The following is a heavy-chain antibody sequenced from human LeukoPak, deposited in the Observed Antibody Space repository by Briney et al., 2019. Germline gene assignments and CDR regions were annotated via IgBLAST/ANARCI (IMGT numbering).Heavy chain of an antibody. D-gene: IGHD5-12*01. V-gene: IGHV4-31*03. CDR2: IYYSGTT. J-gene: IGHJ4*02. CDR1: GGSISSGAYF. Sequence: PSQTLSLTCTVSGGSISSGAYFWSWIRQHPGKGLEWIGFIYYSGTTYYNPSLKSRLTLTKDTSKNHFSLTLSSVTAADSAVYYCAMAHGSGGDYFDYWGQGTLVTVSS. CDR3: AMAHGSGGDYFDY.